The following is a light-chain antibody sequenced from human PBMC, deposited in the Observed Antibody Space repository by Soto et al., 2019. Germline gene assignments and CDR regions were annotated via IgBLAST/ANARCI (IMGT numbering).Light chain of an antibody. CDR3: QQLAGFTIT. J-gene: IGKJ5*01. CDR1: QGISTY. Sequence: DIHLTQSPSFLSASVGDRVTITCRASQGISTYLAWYQQKPGKAPNLLIYTASTLQTGVPSRFSGSAFGTEFNLTISRLQTKDFATYYCQQLAGFTITVGQGTRREIK. V-gene: IGKV1-9*01. CDR2: TAS.